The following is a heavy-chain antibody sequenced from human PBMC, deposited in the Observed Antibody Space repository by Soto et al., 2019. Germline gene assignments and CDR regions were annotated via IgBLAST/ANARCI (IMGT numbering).Heavy chain of an antibody. Sequence: EVQLVESGGGLIQPGGSLRLSCAASGFTVSSNYMSWVRQAPGKGLEWVSVIYSGGSTYYADSVKGRFTISRDNSKNTLYLQMNSLRAEDTAVYYCARVVDDSSGYYCFDYWGQGTLVTVSS. D-gene: IGHD3-22*01. CDR2: IYSGGST. V-gene: IGHV3-53*01. J-gene: IGHJ4*02. CDR1: GFTVSSNY. CDR3: ARVVDDSSGYYCFDY.